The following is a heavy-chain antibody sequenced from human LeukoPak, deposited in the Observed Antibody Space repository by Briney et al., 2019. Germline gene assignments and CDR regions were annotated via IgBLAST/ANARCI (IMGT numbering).Heavy chain of an antibody. V-gene: IGHV5-51*01. CDR3: ARQAGATDFDY. Sequence: GESLKISCKGSAYRFSNYWIGWVRQMPGKGLEWMGIIYPGDSDTKYSPSFRGQATISVDKSISTAYLQWSSLKASDTAMYYCARQAGATDFDYWGQGTLVTVSS. CDR2: IYPGDSDT. D-gene: IGHD1-26*01. CDR1: AYRFSNYW. J-gene: IGHJ4*02.